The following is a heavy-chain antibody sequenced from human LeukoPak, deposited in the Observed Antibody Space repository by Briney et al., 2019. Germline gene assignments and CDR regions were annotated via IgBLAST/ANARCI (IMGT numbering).Heavy chain of an antibody. CDR1: GFTFSRYW. Sequence: GGSLRLSCTASGFTFSRYWMNWVRQAPGKGLEWVANIKEDGSAKYYVDSMKGRFTISRDNAKNSLYLQINSLRAEDTAVYYCARDPPGYGGYSYWGQGTLVTVSS. CDR2: IKEDGSAK. D-gene: IGHD5-12*01. V-gene: IGHV3-7*04. CDR3: ARDPPGYGGYSY. J-gene: IGHJ4*02.